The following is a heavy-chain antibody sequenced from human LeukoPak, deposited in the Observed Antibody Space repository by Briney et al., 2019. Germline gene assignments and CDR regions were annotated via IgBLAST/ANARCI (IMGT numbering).Heavy chain of an antibody. V-gene: IGHV3-23*01. CDR3: ARDRVQIWSYVGTFDS. CDR2: ISGSGGST. Sequence: PGGSLRLSCAASGFTFSSYAMSWVRQAPGKGLEWVSAISGSGGSTYYADSVKGRFTISRDIPKNTVYLQMNSLRPEDTAVYYCARDRVQIWSYVGTFDSWGQGSLVTVSS. CDR1: GFTFSSYA. J-gene: IGHJ4*02. D-gene: IGHD4/OR15-4a*01.